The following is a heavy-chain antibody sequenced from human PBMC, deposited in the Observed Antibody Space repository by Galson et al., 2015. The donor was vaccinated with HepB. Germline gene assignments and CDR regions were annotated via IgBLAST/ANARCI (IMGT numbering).Heavy chain of an antibody. CDR3: ARREMATHYYYYGMDV. V-gene: IGHV1-18*01. J-gene: IGHJ6*02. D-gene: IGHD5-24*01. Sequence: SVKVSCKASGYTFTSYGISWVRQAPGQGLEWMGWISAYNGNTNYAQKLQGRVTMTTDTSTSTAYMELRSLRSDDTAVYYCARREMATHYYYYGMDVWGQGTAATVSS. CDR2: ISAYNGNT. CDR1: GYTFTSYG.